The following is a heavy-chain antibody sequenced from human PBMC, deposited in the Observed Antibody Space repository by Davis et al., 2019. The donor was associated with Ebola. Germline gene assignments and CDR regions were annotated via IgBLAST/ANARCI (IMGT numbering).Heavy chain of an antibody. CDR3: ARMHYYGSGSYLYYFDY. J-gene: IGHJ4*02. Sequence: GESLKISCAASGFTFSSYSMNWVRQAPGKGLEWVSYISSSSSTIYYADSVKGRFTISRDNAKNSLYLQMNSLRDEDTAVYYCARMHYYGSGSYLYYFDYWGQGTLVTVSS. D-gene: IGHD3-10*01. CDR1: GFTFSSYS. CDR2: ISSSSSTI. V-gene: IGHV3-48*02.